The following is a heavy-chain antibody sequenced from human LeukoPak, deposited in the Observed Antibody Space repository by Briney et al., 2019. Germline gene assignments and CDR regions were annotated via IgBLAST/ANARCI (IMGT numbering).Heavy chain of an antibody. CDR3: ARDFGELLDY. CDR1: GGSISSSSYY. D-gene: IGHD1-26*01. Sequence: SETLSLTCTVSGGSISSSSYYWGWIRQPSGKGLEWIGSIYYSGSTYYNPSLKSRVTISVDTSKNQFSLKLSSVTAADTAVYYCARDFGELLDYWGQGTLVTVSS. J-gene: IGHJ4*02. CDR2: IYYSGST. V-gene: IGHV4-39*07.